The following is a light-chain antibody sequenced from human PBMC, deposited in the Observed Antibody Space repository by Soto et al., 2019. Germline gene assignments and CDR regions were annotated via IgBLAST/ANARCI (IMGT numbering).Light chain of an antibody. Sequence: DIQMSQCPSSLSASVGDRVTITCRASQSISTYLNWYQQKPGKAPKLLIYAANSLQDGVPSRFSGSGSGTDFTLTINSQQPEDFATYYCQQSYSTPRTFGQGTKVDIK. V-gene: IGKV1-39*01. CDR3: QQSYSTPRT. J-gene: IGKJ1*01. CDR1: QSISTY. CDR2: AAN.